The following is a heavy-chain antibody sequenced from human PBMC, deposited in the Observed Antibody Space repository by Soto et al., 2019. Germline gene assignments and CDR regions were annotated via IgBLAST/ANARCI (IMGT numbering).Heavy chain of an antibody. Sequence: GGSLRLSCAASGFTFSGSAMHWVRQASGKGLEWVGRIRSKANSYATEYAASVKGRLTIYRDDSKNTAYLQMNSLKTENTAVYYCTRHRNSDSSGYYYGNFYYWGQGTLVTVSS. D-gene: IGHD3-22*01. J-gene: IGHJ4*02. CDR2: IRSKANSYAT. CDR1: GFTFSGSA. V-gene: IGHV3-73*01. CDR3: TRHRNSDSSGYYYGNFYY.